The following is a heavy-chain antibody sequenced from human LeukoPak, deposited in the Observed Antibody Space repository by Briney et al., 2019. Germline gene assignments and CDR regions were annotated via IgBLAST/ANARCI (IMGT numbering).Heavy chain of an antibody. D-gene: IGHD4-11*01. Sequence: PSETLSPTCTVSGGSFSSSTYYWGWIRQPPGKGLEWIGSMYYSGSTYYNQSLKSRVTISVDTSKNQFSLKLTSVTAADTAVYYCAREATTVTPGYFDYWGQGTLVTVSS. J-gene: IGHJ4*02. CDR1: GGSFSSSTYY. CDR2: MYYSGST. CDR3: AREATTVTPGYFDY. V-gene: IGHV4-39*02.